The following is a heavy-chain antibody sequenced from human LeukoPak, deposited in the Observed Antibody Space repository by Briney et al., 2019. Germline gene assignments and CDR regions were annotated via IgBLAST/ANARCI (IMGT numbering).Heavy chain of an antibody. V-gene: IGHV1-2*02. Sequence: ASVKVSCKASGYTFTGYYMHWVRQAPGQGLEWMGWINPNSGGTNYAQKFQGRVTMTRDTSISTAYMELSRLRSDDTAVYYCARGGHYYDSSGYYLLDYWGQGTLVTVSS. CDR2: INPNSGGT. D-gene: IGHD3-22*01. CDR3: ARGGHYYDSSGYYLLDY. J-gene: IGHJ4*02. CDR1: GYTFTGYY.